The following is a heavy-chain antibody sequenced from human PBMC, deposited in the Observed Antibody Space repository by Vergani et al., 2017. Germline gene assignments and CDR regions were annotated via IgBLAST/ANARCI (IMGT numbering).Heavy chain of an antibody. V-gene: IGHV1-69*01. J-gene: IGHJ3*02. CDR2: IIPIFGTA. Sequence: QVQLVQSGAEVKKPGSSVEVSCKASGGTFSSYAISWVRQAPGQGLEWMGGIIPIFGTANYAQKFQGRVTITADESTSTAYMELSSLRSEDTAVYYCAREALSXLLVPAAPGDAFDIWGQGTMVTVSS. CDR3: AREALSXLLVPAAPGDAFDI. CDR1: GGTFSSYA. D-gene: IGHD2-2*01.